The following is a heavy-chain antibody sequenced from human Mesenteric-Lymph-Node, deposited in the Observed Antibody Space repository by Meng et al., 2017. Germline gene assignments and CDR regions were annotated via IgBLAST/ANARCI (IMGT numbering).Heavy chain of an antibody. CDR2: IYSGGST. CDR1: GFTFSDYY. Sequence: GGSLRLSCAASGFTFSDYYMSWIRQAPGKGLEWVSVIYSGGSTYYADSVKGRFTISRDNSKNTLYLQMNSLRAEDTAVYYCARLGRITIFGVVYFDYWGQGTLVTVSS. CDR3: ARLGRITIFGVVYFDY. V-gene: IGHV3-66*04. D-gene: IGHD3-3*01. J-gene: IGHJ4*02.